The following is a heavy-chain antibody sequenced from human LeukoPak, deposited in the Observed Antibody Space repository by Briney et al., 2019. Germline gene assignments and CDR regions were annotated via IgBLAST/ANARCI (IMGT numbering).Heavy chain of an antibody. V-gene: IGHV1-18*04. D-gene: IGHD1-14*01. J-gene: IGHJ6*02. CDR1: GYTFTSNY. Sequence: PLASVKVSCKASGYTFTSNYIHWVRQAPGQGLEWMGWISAYNGNTNYAQKVQGRVTMTTDTSTSTAYMELRSLRSDDTAVYYCAREETHHVYYGMDVWGQGTMVTVSS. CDR2: ISAYNGNT. CDR3: AREETHHVYYGMDV.